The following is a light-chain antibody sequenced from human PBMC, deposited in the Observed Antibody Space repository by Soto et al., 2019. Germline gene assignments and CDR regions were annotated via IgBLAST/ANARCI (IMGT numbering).Light chain of an antibody. J-gene: IGKJ1*01. V-gene: IGKV3-15*01. CDR1: QSVSSK. Sequence: EIVMTQSPATLSVSPGETATLSCRASQSVSSKLAWYQQKPGQAPRVLIYGASTRATGIPARFSGSGSGTEFSLTISSVQSEDFAVYYWQQYNDWPPTWTFGQGTRVEIK. CDR2: GAS. CDR3: QQYNDWPPTWT.